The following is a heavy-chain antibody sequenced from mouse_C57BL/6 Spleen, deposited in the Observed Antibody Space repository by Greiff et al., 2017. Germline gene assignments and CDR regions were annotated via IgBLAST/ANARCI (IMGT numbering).Heavy chain of an antibody. CDR1: GYTFTDYN. Sequence: EVQLVESGPELVKPGASVKIPCKASGYTFTDYNMDWVKQSHGKSLEWIGDINPNNGGTIYNQKFKGKATLTVDKSSSTAYMELRSLTSEDTAVYYCARWDYDRGFAYWGQGTLVTVSA. CDR2: INPNNGGT. D-gene: IGHD2-4*01. CDR3: ARWDYDRGFAY. V-gene: IGHV1-18*01. J-gene: IGHJ3*01.